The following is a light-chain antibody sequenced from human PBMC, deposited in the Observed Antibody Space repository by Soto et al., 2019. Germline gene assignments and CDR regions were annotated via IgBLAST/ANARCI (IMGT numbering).Light chain of an antibody. CDR1: SSDFGGYSY. CDR2: DVS. Sequence: QSALTQPASVSGSPGQSIAISCTGTSSDFGGYSYVSWYQQQPGKAPKLVISDVSNRPSGVSDRFSGSKSGNTASLTISGLQSEDEADYYCASYTTSSTYVFGTGTKVTGL. V-gene: IGLV2-14*01. J-gene: IGLJ1*01. CDR3: ASYTTSSTYV.